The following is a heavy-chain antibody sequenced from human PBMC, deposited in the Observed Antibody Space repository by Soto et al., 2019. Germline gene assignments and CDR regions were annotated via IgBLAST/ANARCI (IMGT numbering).Heavy chain of an antibody. CDR1: GYSFTSYW. J-gene: IGHJ3*02. V-gene: IGHV5-51*01. CDR2: IYPGDSDT. Sequence: GESLKISCKGSGYSFTSYWIGWVRQMPGKGLEWMGIIYPGDSDTRYSPSFQGQVTISADKSISTAYLQWSSLKASDTAMYYGARPNYGSGSYYNAFDIWGQGTMVTVSS. D-gene: IGHD3-10*01. CDR3: ARPNYGSGSYYNAFDI.